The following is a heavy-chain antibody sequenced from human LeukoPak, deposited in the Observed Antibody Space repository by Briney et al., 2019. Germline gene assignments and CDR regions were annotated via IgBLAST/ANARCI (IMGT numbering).Heavy chain of an antibody. D-gene: IGHD3-9*01. CDR1: GGSISSYY. CDR2: IYYSGST. V-gene: IGHV4-59*01. Sequence: PSETLSLTCTVSGGSISSYYWGWIRQPPGKGLEWIGYIYYSGSTNYNPSLKSRVTISVDTSKNQFSLKLSSVTAADTAVYYCARTKTYYDILTGYPSWFDPWGQGTLVTVSS. J-gene: IGHJ5*02. CDR3: ARTKTYYDILTGYPSWFDP.